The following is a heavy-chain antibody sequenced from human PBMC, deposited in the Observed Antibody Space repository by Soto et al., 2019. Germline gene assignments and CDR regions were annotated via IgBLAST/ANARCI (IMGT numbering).Heavy chain of an antibody. D-gene: IGHD3-16*01. CDR2: IWYDGSNK. J-gene: IGHJ4*02. CDR1: GFTFSSYG. V-gene: IGHV3-33*01. Sequence: QVQLVESGGGVVQPGRSLRLSCAASGFTFSSYGMHWVRQAPGKGLEWVAVIWYDGSNKYYADSVKGRFTISRDNSKNTLYLQMNSLRAEDTAVYDCARSSRQNHDYVWGSYSHFDYWGQGTLVTVSS. CDR3: ARSSRQNHDYVWGSYSHFDY.